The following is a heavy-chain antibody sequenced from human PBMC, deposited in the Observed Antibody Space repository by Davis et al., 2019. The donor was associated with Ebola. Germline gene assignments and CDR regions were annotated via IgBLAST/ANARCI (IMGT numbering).Heavy chain of an antibody. CDR1: GYSFANYW. CDR2: IYPGDSDT. J-gene: IGHJ5*02. CDR3: ARRGYCSGTGCPWGWFDP. V-gene: IGHV5-51*01. Sequence: GESLKISCKGSGYSFANYWIGWVRQMPGKGLEWMGIIYPGDSDTRYSPSFQGQVTISADKSINTAYLQWSSLKASDSAMYYCARRGYCSGTGCPWGWFDPWGQGTLVTVSS. D-gene: IGHD2-2*01.